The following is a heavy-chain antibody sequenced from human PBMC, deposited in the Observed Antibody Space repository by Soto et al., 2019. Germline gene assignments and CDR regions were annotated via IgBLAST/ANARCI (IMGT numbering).Heavy chain of an antibody. V-gene: IGHV4-4*02. CDR3: ARARITMIVVAPLDV. J-gene: IGHJ6*02. D-gene: IGHD3-22*01. Sequence: SETLSLTCAVSGGSISSSNWWSWVRQPPGKGLEWIGEIYHSGSTNYNPSLKSRVTISVDKSKNQFSLKLSSVTAADTAVYYCARARITMIVVAPLDVWGQGTTVTVSS. CDR1: GGSISSSNW. CDR2: IYHSGST.